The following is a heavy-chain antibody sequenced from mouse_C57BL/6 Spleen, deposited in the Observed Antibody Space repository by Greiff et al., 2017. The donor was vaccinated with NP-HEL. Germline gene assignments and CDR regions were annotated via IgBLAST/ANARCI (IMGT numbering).Heavy chain of an antibody. J-gene: IGHJ4*01. V-gene: IGHV1-64*01. D-gene: IGHD2-4*01. CDR3: ARSPYDYDGYYYAMDY. Sequence: QVQLQQPGAELVKPGASVKLSCKASGYTFTSYWMHWVKQRPGQGLEWIGMIHPNSGSTNYNEKFKSKATLTVDKSSSTAYMQLSSLTSEDSAVYDCARSPYDYDGYYYAMDYWGQGTSVTVSS. CDR2: IHPNSGST. CDR1: GYTFTSYW.